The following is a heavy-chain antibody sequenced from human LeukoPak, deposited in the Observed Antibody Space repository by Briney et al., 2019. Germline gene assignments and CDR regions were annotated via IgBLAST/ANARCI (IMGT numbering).Heavy chain of an antibody. CDR2: IYNSGSA. CDR1: GGSITTYH. D-gene: IGHD6-19*01. V-gene: IGHV4-59*01. Sequence: SETLSLTCSVSGGSITTYHWSWIRQPPGKGLEWIGYIYNSGSANYKPSLKSRLTISVDTSKNHFSLKLNSVTAADTAVYYCARAPVTGHCYFDLWGRGTLVTVSS. CDR3: ARAPVTGHCYFDL. J-gene: IGHJ2*01.